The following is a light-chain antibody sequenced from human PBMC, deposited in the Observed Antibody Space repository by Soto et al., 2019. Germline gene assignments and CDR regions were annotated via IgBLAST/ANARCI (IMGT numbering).Light chain of an antibody. CDR1: QSVSRSY. CDR3: QQYGSSPRT. V-gene: IGKV3-20*01. CDR2: GAS. J-gene: IGKJ1*01. Sequence: EIVLTQSPGTLSLSPGERATLSCRASQSVSRSYLAWYQQKPGQAPRLLIYGASSRATGIPDRFSGSGSGTDFTLTISRLETEDFAVYYCQQYGSSPRTFGQGTKVEI.